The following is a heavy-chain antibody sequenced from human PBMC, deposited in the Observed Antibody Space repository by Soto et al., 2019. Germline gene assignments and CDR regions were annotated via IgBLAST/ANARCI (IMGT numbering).Heavy chain of an antibody. Sequence: QLQLQESGPGLVKPSETLSLTCTVSGGSISSSSYYWGWIRQPPGKGLEWSGSIYYSGSTYYNPSLKSRVTIAVDTSKNQFSLTLSSVTAADTAVYYCARKSYYDLNWFDPWGQGTLVTVSS. D-gene: IGHD3-10*01. CDR3: ARKSYYDLNWFDP. CDR1: GGSISSSSYY. V-gene: IGHV4-39*01. CDR2: IYYSGST. J-gene: IGHJ5*02.